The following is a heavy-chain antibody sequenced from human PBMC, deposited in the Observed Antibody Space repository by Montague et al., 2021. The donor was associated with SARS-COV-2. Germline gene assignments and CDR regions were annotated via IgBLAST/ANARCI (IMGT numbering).Heavy chain of an antibody. D-gene: IGHD3-10*01. V-gene: IGHV4-59*08. CDR3: ARSLGPSATYYLAY. Sequence: SETLSLTCSVSGGSISSYYWSWLLQPPAKGLEWIVDIHYNGSNTYNTSFLSRVTISVDTTKNQFSLKLSSVTAADAAAYYCARSLGPSATYYLAYWGQGTLVTVSS. CDR1: GGSISSYY. J-gene: IGHJ4*02. CDR2: IHYNGSN.